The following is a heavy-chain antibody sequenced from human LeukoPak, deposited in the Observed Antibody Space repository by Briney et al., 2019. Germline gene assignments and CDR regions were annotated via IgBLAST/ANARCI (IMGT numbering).Heavy chain of an antibody. D-gene: IGHD5-24*01. CDR1: GGSISSGGYY. J-gene: IGHJ3*01. V-gene: IGHV4-31*03. CDR3: ARDLVRDGYRDAFDV. CDR2: IDYSGST. Sequence: SETLSLTCTVSGGSISSGGYYWSWIRQHPGKGLEWIGYIDYSGSTYYNPSLKSRVTISVDASKNQFSLNLSSVTAADAAVYYCARDLVRDGYRDAFDVWGQGTMVTVSS.